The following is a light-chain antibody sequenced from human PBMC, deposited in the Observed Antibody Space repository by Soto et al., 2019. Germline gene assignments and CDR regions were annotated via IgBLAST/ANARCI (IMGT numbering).Light chain of an antibody. Sequence: EIVLSQSPGTLSLSPGERATLSCRASQSVASNYLAWFQQKSGQAPRLLIFAAFNRATGIPDRFSGSGTGTDFTLTISRLEPEDFAVYYCQQYAAAPLTFGGGTKVEIK. CDR1: QSVASNY. V-gene: IGKV3-20*01. CDR2: AAF. J-gene: IGKJ4*01. CDR3: QQYAAAPLT.